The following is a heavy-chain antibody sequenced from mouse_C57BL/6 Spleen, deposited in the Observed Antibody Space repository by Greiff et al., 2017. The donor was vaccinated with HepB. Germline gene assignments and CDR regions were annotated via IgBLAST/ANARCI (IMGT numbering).Heavy chain of an antibody. V-gene: IGHV1-81*01. J-gene: IGHJ2*01. Sequence: QVQLQQSGAELARPGASVKLSCKASGYTFTSYGISWVKQRTGQGLEWIGEIYPRSGNTYYNEKFKGKATLTADKSSSTAYMELRSLTSEDSAVYFCARLDYGNYADYFDYWGQGTTLTVSS. D-gene: IGHD2-1*01. CDR1: GYTFTSYG. CDR3: ARLDYGNYADYFDY. CDR2: IYPRSGNT.